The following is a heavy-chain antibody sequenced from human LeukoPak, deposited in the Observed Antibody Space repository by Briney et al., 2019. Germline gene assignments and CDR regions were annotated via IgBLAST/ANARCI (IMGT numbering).Heavy chain of an antibody. CDR1: GGSVSSSSYY. Sequence: SETLSLTCTVSGGSVSSSSYYWGWIRQPPGEGLEWIGSIYYSGSTYYNPSLKSRVTISVDTSKSQFSLKLSSVTAADTAVYYCARDVSGYDNLDYWGQGTLVTVSS. J-gene: IGHJ4*02. D-gene: IGHD5-12*01. V-gene: IGHV4-39*07. CDR3: ARDVSGYDNLDY. CDR2: IYYSGST.